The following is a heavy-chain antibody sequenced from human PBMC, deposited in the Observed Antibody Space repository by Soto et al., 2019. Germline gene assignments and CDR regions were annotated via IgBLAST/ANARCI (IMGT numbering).Heavy chain of an antibody. CDR1: GFSLTPYW. D-gene: IGHD2-15*01. CDR3: TRWDGRCSGGICFFDS. Sequence: EVQLVESGGGLVQSGGSLRLSCLASGFSLTPYWMSWVRQTPGKGLEWVAKINEDGSKRDYMESVEGRFTISRDNAKNSVSLQMDSLRVDATAMYYCTRWDGRCSGGICFFDSLGQGTLVTVSS. V-gene: IGHV3-7*01. J-gene: IGHJ4*02. CDR2: INEDGSKR.